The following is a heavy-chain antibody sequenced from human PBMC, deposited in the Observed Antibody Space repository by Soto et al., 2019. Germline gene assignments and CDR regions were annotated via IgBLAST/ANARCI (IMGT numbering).Heavy chain of an antibody. D-gene: IGHD6-19*01. CDR2: IYPGDSEI. CDR3: VRSDNAGWYMFDY. V-gene: IGHV5-51*01. Sequence: PGESLKISCKASGYSFTSYWIGWVRQMPGKGLEWMGIIYPGDSEIRYSPSFQGQVTLSADKSASTAYLQWNSLKASDSAVYYCVRSDNAGWYMFDYWGQGIPVTVSS. CDR1: GYSFTSYW. J-gene: IGHJ4*02.